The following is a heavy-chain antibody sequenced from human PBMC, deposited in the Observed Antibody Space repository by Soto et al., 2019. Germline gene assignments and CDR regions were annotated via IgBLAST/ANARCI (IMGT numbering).Heavy chain of an antibody. CDR1: GYTLTELS. D-gene: IGHD6-6*01. CDR2: FDPEDGET. CDR3: ATGGFTYSSSSRVPYYYGMDV. J-gene: IGHJ6*02. V-gene: IGHV1-24*01. Sequence: GASVKVSCKVSGYTLTELSMHWLRQAPGKGLEWMGGFDPEDGETIYAQKFQGRVTMTEDTSTDTAYMELSSLRSEDTAVYYCATGGFTYSSSSRVPYYYGMDVWGQGTTVTVSS.